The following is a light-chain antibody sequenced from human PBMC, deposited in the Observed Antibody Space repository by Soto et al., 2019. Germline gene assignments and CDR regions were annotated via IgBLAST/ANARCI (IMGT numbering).Light chain of an antibody. CDR3: QQYYTTPLT. CDR1: QSVLYRSKNKNY. J-gene: IGKJ4*01. V-gene: IGKV4-1*01. Sequence: DIVMTQSPDSLAVSLGERATINCKSSQSVLYRSKNKNYLAWYQQKPGQPPKLLIYWASTRESGVPDRFSGSGSGTDFTLTSSSLQAEDVAVYYCQQYYTTPLTFGGGTKVEIK. CDR2: WAS.